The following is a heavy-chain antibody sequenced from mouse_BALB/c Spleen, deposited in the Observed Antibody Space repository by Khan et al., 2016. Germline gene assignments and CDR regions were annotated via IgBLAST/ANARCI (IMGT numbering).Heavy chain of an antibody. V-gene: IGHV14-3*02. Sequence: VQLQQSGADLVKPGASVRLSCTASGFKIKDTYMHWVKQSPEKGLDWIGRIDPANGNSRYGPKFQGKATITTDTSSNTAYLHLRSLTSEDTAVYYCALEDGPYYFDYWGQGTTLTVCS. CDR1: GFKIKDTY. D-gene: IGHD2-3*01. CDR2: IDPANGNS. CDR3: ALEDGPYYFDY. J-gene: IGHJ2*01.